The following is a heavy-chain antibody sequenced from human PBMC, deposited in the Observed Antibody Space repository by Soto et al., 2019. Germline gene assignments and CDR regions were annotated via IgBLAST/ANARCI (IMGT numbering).Heavy chain of an antibody. V-gene: IGHV3-66*01. J-gene: IGHJ4*02. CDR3: ARGRGKTQQLWHDFDY. D-gene: IGHD5-18*01. Sequence: GGSLRLSCAASGFTVSSNYMSWVRQAPGKGLEWVSVIYSGGSTYYADSVKGRFTISRDNSKNTLYLQMNSLRAEDTAVYYCARGRGKTQQLWHDFDYWGQGTLVTVSS. CDR2: IYSGGST. CDR1: GFTVSSNY.